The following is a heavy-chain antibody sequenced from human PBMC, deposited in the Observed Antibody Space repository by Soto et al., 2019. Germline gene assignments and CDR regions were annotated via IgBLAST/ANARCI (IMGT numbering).Heavy chain of an antibody. CDR3: ARLLTRIAAAGDRFDY. CDR2: INAGNGNT. D-gene: IGHD6-13*01. V-gene: IGHV1-3*01. CDR1: GYTFTSYA. J-gene: IGHJ4*02. Sequence: ASVKVSCKASGYTFTSYAMHWVRQAPGQRLEWMGWINAGNGNTKYSQKFQGRVTITRDTSASTAYMELSSLRSEDTAVYYCARLLTRIAAAGDRFDYWGQGTLVTVSS.